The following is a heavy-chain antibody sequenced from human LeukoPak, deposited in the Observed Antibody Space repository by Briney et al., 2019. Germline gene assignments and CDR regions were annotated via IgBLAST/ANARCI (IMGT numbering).Heavy chain of an antibody. J-gene: IGHJ4*02. Sequence: GGSLRLSCAASGFTFSSYAMHWVRQAPGKGLEWVAVISYDGSNKYYADSVKGRFTISRDNSKNTLYLQMNSLRAEDTAVYYCARDLSKIVGATTGPSDYWGQGTLVTVSS. V-gene: IGHV3-30*04. CDR2: ISYDGSNK. D-gene: IGHD1-26*01. CDR1: GFTFSSYA. CDR3: ARDLSKIVGATTGPSDY.